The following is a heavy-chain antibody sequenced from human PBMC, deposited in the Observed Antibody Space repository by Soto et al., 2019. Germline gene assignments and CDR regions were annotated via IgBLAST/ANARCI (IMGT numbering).Heavy chain of an antibody. CDR1: EFTFSSFA. Sequence: PGGSLRLSCAASEFTFSSFAMSWVRQAPGKGLEWVSTISGGGGSTYYADSVQGRFTISRDSSKNTLFLQMNSLRAEDTAVYHCAKGTKSRPVAGAAFDYWGQGTLVTVSS. D-gene: IGHD6-19*01. CDR2: ISGGGGST. V-gene: IGHV3-23*01. J-gene: IGHJ4*02. CDR3: AKGTKSRPVAGAAFDY.